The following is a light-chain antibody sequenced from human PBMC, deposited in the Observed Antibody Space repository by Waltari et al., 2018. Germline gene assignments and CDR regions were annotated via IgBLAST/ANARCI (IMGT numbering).Light chain of an antibody. J-gene: IGKJ3*01. CDR3: QQYVSSPPGVT. V-gene: IGKV3-20*01. CDR1: QTVSRNH. Sequence: EIVLTQSPCTLSLSPGERTTLSCRASQTVSRNHLAWYQQKPGQAPRLLIYAASSRPPGIPDRFSGSGSGTEFTLTIIRLEPEDFAVYYCQQYVSSPPGVTFGPGTKVDIK. CDR2: AAS.